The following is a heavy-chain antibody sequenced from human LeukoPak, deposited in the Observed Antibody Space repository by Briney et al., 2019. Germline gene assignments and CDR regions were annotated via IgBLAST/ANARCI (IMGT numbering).Heavy chain of an antibody. J-gene: IGHJ4*02. D-gene: IGHD5-18*01. V-gene: IGHV1-18*01. Sequence: GAPVKVSCKASGYTFTSYGISWVRQAPGQGLEWMGWISAYNCNTNYAQKLQGRLTMTTDTSTSTAYMELRSLRSDDTAVYYCARMDTAMVYHYWGQGTLVTVSS. CDR1: GYTFTSYG. CDR3: ARMDTAMVYHY. CDR2: ISAYNCNT.